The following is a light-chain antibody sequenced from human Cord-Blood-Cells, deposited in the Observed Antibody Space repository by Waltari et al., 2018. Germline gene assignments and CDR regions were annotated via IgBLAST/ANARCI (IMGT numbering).Light chain of an antibody. V-gene: IGLV2-23*02. CDR1: GSDVGGFNF. CDR2: EVS. CDR3: CSYAGSSTYV. Sequence: QSALIHPPSVSGSPGQWFPFSSTGPGSDVGGFNFFSWYHEHPGKAPKRMIYEVSKRPSGVSNRLSGSKSGNTAPLTISGLQSEDEADYYCCSYAGSSTYVFGTGTKVTVL. J-gene: IGLJ1*01.